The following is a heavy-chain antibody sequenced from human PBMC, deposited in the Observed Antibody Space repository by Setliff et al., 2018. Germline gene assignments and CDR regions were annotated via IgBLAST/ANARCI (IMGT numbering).Heavy chain of an antibody. D-gene: IGHD2-2*01. CDR3: ARDLGYCSTTSCHGDWFDP. V-gene: IGHV7-4-1*02. Sequence: GASVKVSCKTSGYTFTTYAINWVRQAPGQGLEWMGWINTNTGNPTYAQDFTGRFVFSLDTSVSTAYLQISSLKAEDTAVYYCARDLGYCSTTSCHGDWFDPWGQGTLVT. CDR1: GYTFTTYA. J-gene: IGHJ5*02. CDR2: INTNTGNP.